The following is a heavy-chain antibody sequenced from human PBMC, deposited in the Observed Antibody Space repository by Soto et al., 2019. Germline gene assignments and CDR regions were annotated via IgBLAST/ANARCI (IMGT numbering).Heavy chain of an antibody. J-gene: IGHJ4*02. CDR1: GYTFTSYD. CDR3: VRVRSHCPSSSSHFDY. CDR2: MNPNSGGT. D-gene: IGHD2-2*01. Sequence: SVKVSCKASGYTFTSYDINWVLKATGQGLEWMGWMNPNSGGTGHAQKFRGRVTMTRDTSISTAYMELSSLRSDDTAVYFCVRVRSHCPSSSSHFDYWGEGTQVTVSS. V-gene: IGHV1-8*01.